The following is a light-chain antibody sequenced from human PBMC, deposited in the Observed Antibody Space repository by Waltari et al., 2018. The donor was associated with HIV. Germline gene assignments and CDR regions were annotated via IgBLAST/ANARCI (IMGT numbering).Light chain of an antibody. CDR2: GAS. Sequence: EVVLTQSPDTLSLSPGERATLSCRANQNIASNYLTWYQQKPGQAPTLPIFGASERATGIPDRFSGSGSGTDFTLTISRLEAEDSAVYYCQQYGTSVWTFGQGTQVEIK. V-gene: IGKV3-20*01. CDR3: QQYGTSVWT. J-gene: IGKJ1*01. CDR1: QNIASNY.